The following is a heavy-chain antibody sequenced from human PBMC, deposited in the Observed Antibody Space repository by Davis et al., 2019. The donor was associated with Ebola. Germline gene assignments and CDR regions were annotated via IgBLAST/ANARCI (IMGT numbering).Heavy chain of an antibody. D-gene: IGHD3-22*01. CDR1: GGTFSSYA. CDR2: IIPIFGTA. V-gene: IGHV1-69*13. J-gene: IGHJ4*02. Sequence: SVKVSCKASGGTFSSYAISWVRQAPGQGLEWMGGIIPIFGTANYAQKFQGRVTITADESTSTAYMELSSLRSEDTAVYYCARVVGYYDSSGYYFGVNYFDYWGQGTLVTVSS. CDR3: ARVVGYYDSSGYYFGVNYFDY.